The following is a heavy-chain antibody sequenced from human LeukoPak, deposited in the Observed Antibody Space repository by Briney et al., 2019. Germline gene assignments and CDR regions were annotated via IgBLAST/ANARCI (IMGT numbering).Heavy chain of an antibody. V-gene: IGHV1-2*06. CDR1: GYTFTGYY. Sequence: ASVKVSCKASGYTFTGYYMHWVRQAPGQGLEWMGRINPNSGGTNYAQKFQGRVTMTRDTSTSTVYMELSSLRSEDTAVYYCARDNSGGSTWWFDPWGQGTLVTVSS. CDR2: INPNSGGT. J-gene: IGHJ5*02. D-gene: IGHD2-15*01. CDR3: ARDNSGGSTWWFDP.